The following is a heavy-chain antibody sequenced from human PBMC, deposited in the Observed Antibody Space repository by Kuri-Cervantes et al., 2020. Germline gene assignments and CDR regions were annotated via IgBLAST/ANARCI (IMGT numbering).Heavy chain of an antibody. Sequence: GESLKISCAASGFTFSSYGMRWVRQAPGKGLEWVSSISSSSSYIYYADSVKGRFTISRDNAKNSLYLQMNSLRAEDTAVYYCARGPYDILTGPRPDYYYMDVWGKGTTVTVSS. CDR1: GFTFSSYG. J-gene: IGHJ6*03. CDR2: ISSSSSYI. CDR3: ARGPYDILTGPRPDYYYMDV. V-gene: IGHV3-21*01. D-gene: IGHD3-9*01.